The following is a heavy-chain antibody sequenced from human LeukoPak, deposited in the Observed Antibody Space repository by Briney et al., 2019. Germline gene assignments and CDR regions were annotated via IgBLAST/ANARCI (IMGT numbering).Heavy chain of an antibody. V-gene: IGHV4-59*08. J-gene: IGHJ6*02. CDR3: VRLMGQRYYYGMDV. D-gene: IGHD1-26*01. Sequence: PSETLSLTCTVSGGSISSDYWSWIRQPPGKGLEWIAYIYYSGSTNYNPSLKSRVTISIDTSKNQFSLKLTSVTAADTAVYYCVRLMGQRYYYGMDVWGQGTTVTVSS. CDR2: IYYSGST. CDR1: GGSISSDY.